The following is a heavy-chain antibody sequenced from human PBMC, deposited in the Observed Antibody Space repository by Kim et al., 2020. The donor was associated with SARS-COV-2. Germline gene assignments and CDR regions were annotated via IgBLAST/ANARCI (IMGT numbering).Heavy chain of an antibody. CDR2: ISRNSDYI. Sequence: GGSLRLSCAASEFIFSRYSMNWVRQAPGKGLEWVSTISRNSDYIYYAESVEGRFTISRDNAKNSVYLQMNSLRVDDTAMYYCARDLSLGRPGGFDYWGQGALATVSS. CDR1: EFIFSRYS. J-gene: IGHJ4*02. D-gene: IGHD3-10*01. CDR3: ARDLSLGRPGGFDY. V-gene: IGHV3-21*01.